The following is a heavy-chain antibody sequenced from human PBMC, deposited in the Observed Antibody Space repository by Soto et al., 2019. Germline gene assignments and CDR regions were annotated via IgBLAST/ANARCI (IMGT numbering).Heavy chain of an antibody. CDR2: ISYDGSNK. Sequence: QVQLVESGGGVVQPGRSLRLSCAASGFTFSSYAMHWVRQAPGKGLEWVAVISYDGSNKYYADSVKGRFTISRDNSKNTLYLQMSSLRGEDTAIYYCVKMGGRRVLEYFDSWGQGTLVTVSS. D-gene: IGHD1-26*01. V-gene: IGHV3-30-3*02. J-gene: IGHJ4*02. CDR3: VKMGGRRVLEYFDS. CDR1: GFTFSSYA.